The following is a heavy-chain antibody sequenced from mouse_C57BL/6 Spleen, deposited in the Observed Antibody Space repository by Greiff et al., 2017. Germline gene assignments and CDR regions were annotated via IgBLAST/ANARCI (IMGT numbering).Heavy chain of an antibody. D-gene: IGHD1-1*02. CDR3: ARDIYYYNYWYFDV. V-gene: IGHV1-82*01. CDR1: GYAFSSSW. J-gene: IGHJ1*03. Sequence: QVQLKQSGPELVKPGASVKISCKASGYAFSSSWMNWVKQRPGKGLEWIGRIYPGDGDTNYNGKFKGRATLTADKSSSTAYMQLSSLTSEDAAVYFCARDIYYYNYWYFDVWGTGTTGTVSS. CDR2: IYPGDGDT.